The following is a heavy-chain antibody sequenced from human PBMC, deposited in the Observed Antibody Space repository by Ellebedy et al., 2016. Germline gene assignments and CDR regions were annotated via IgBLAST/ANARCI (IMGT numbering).Heavy chain of an antibody. V-gene: IGHV4-34*09. CDR2: VYYSGNT. CDR3: ARDKVDTALTSFYYGLDV. J-gene: IGHJ6*02. Sequence: SETLSLXXAVYGGSFSGYYWTWIRQHPGKGLEWIGYVYYSGNTNYNPSLKSRVTISVDTSKIQFSLKLSSVTAADTAVYYCARDKVDTALTSFYYGLDVWGQGTTVTVSS. CDR1: GGSFSGYY. D-gene: IGHD5-18*01.